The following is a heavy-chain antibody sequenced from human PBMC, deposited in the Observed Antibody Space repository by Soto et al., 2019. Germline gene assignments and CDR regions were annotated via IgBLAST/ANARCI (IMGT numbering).Heavy chain of an antibody. CDR1: GFTFSRYG. CDR2: IWYDGRNK. J-gene: IGHJ4*02. CDR3: ARDRRANSGFDGPGDY. V-gene: IGHV3-33*01. D-gene: IGHD5-12*01. Sequence: QVQLVESGGGVVQPGRSLRLSCAASGFTFSRYGMHWVRQTPGKGLEWVAVIWYDGRNKYYADSLKGRFTISRDNSKNTLYLQMNSLRAEDTALYFCARDRRANSGFDGPGDYWGQGTLVTVSS.